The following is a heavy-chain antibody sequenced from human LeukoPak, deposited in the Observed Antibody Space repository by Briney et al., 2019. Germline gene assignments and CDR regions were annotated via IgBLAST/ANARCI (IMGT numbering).Heavy chain of an antibody. CDR3: ARERWSTYYFDY. CDR1: GFTFSSYA. Sequence: GRSLRLSCAASGFTFSSYAMHWIRQAPGKGLEWVAVISYDGSNKYYADSVKGRFTISRDNSKNTLYLQMNSLGAEDTAVYYCARERWSTYYFDYWGQGTLVTVSS. J-gene: IGHJ4*02. CDR2: ISYDGSNK. D-gene: IGHD2-15*01. V-gene: IGHV3-30*04.